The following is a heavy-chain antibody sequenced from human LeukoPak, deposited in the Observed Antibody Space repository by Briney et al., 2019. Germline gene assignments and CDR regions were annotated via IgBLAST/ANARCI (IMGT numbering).Heavy chain of an antibody. CDR3: ARVYYYDSSGYYLGAFDI. V-gene: IGHV3-21*01. J-gene: IGHJ3*02. CDR2: ISSSSSYI. D-gene: IGHD3-22*01. Sequence: PGGSLRLSCAASGFTFSSYSMNWVRQAPGKGLEWVSSISSSSSYIYYADSVKGRFTISRDNAKNSLYLQMNSLRAEDTAVYYCARVYYYDSSGYYLGAFDIWGQGTMVTVSS. CDR1: GFTFSSYS.